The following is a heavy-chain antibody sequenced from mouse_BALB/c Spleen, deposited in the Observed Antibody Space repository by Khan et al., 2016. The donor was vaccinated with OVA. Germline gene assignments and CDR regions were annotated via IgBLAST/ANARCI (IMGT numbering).Heavy chain of an antibody. CDR3: PLPPWFAY. J-gene: IGHJ3*01. V-gene: IGHV6-6*02. CDR2: IRLKSNNYAT. CDR1: GFTFSNYW. Sequence: EVKLEESGGGLVQPGGSMKLSCVASGFTFSNYWMNWVRQSPEKGLEWVAEIRLKSNNYATHYAESVKGRFTISRDDSTGSVYLQMNNVRAEDTGIYYCPLPPWFAYWGQGTLVTVSA.